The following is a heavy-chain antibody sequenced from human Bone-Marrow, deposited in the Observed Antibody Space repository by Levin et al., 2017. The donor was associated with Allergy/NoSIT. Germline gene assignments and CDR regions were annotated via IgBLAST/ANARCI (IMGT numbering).Heavy chain of an antibody. D-gene: IGHD2-15*01. Sequence: TSETLSLTCAVYGGSFSGHYWSWIRQPPGKGLEWIGEINHSGSTNYNPSLKSRVTISVDTSKNQFSLKLSSVTAADTAVYYCARGAMVAGRSYFDYWGQGTLVTVSS. J-gene: IGHJ4*02. V-gene: IGHV4-34*01. CDR2: INHSGST. CDR1: GGSFSGHY. CDR3: ARGAMVAGRSYFDY.